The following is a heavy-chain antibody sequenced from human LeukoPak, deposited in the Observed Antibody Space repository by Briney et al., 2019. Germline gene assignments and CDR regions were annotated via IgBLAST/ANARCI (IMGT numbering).Heavy chain of an antibody. CDR3: AREGKEPGSGYFDL. Sequence: PGRSLRLSCTASGFTVSSNYMSWVRQAPGKGLEWVSVIYGGGSTFHADSVQGRFAISRDNSKNMLYLHMNNLRVEDTAVYYCAREGKEPGSGYFDLWGRGTVVTVSS. J-gene: IGHJ2*01. D-gene: IGHD2-15*01. CDR2: IYGGGST. V-gene: IGHV3-66*01. CDR1: GFTVSSNY.